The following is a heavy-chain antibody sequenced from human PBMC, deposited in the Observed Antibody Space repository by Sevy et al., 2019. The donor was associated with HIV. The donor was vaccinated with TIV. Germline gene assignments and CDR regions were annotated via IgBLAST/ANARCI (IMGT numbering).Heavy chain of an antibody. J-gene: IGHJ4*02. CDR3: AYAVVAPDPGY. D-gene: IGHD2-15*01. V-gene: IGHV3-23*01. Sequence: GGSLRLSCAASGFTFSSYAMSWVRQAPGKGLEWVSAISGSGGSTYYADSVKGRFTISRDNSTNTLYLQMNSLRAEDTAVYYCAYAVVAPDPGYWGQGTLVTVSS. CDR1: GFTFSSYA. CDR2: ISGSGGST.